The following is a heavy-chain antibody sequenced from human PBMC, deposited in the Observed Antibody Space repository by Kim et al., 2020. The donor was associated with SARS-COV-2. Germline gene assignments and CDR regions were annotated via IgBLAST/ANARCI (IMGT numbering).Heavy chain of an antibody. D-gene: IGHD2-2*01. J-gene: IGHJ5*02. CDR1: GGSISSYY. V-gene: IGHV4-59*01. CDR3: ARAGVVPAAKGWFDP. Sequence: SETLSLTCTVSGGSISSYYWSWIRQPPGKGLEWIWYIYYSGSTNYNPSLKSRVTISVDTSKNQFSLKLSSVTAADTAVYYCARAGVVPAAKGWFDPWGQGTLVTVSS. CDR2: IYYSGST.